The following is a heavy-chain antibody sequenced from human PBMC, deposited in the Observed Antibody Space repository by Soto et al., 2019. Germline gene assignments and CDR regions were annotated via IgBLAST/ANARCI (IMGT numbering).Heavy chain of an antibody. V-gene: IGHV3-21*01. CDR3: ARDEGGWYSSSDY. CDR1: GFTFSSYS. J-gene: IGHJ4*02. CDR2: ISSSSSYI. D-gene: IGHD6-19*01. Sequence: GGSLRLSCAASGFTFSSYSMNWVRQAPGKGLEWVSSISSSSSYIYYADSVKGRFTISRDNAKNSLYLQMNSLRAEDTAVYYCARDEGGWYSSSDYWGQGTLVTVSS.